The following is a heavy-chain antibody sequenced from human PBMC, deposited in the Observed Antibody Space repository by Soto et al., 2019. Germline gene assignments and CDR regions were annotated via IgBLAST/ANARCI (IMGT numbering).Heavy chain of an antibody. Sequence: PGGSLRLSFAASDFTFSSYPMHWVRRAPGKGLEWVAVISYDGSNKYYADSVKGRFTISRDNSKNTLYLQMNSLRAEDTAVYYCARDHYYDSSGYYLWGQGTLVTVSS. CDR2: ISYDGSNK. J-gene: IGHJ4*02. CDR3: ARDHYYDSSGYYL. D-gene: IGHD3-22*01. V-gene: IGHV3-30-3*01. CDR1: DFTFSSYP.